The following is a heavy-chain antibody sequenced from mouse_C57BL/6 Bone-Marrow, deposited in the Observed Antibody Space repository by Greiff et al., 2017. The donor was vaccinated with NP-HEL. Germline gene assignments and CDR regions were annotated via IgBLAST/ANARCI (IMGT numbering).Heavy chain of an antibody. Sequence: SGPVLVKPGASVKMSCKASGYTFTDYYMNWVKQSHGKSLEWIGVINPYNGGTSYNQKFKGKATLTVDKSSSTAYMELNSLTSEDSAVYYCATPAYYSPYWYFDVWGTGTTVTVSS. CDR3: ATPAYYSPYWYFDV. CDR2: INPYNGGT. V-gene: IGHV1-19*01. J-gene: IGHJ1*03. D-gene: IGHD2-12*01. CDR1: GYTFTDYY.